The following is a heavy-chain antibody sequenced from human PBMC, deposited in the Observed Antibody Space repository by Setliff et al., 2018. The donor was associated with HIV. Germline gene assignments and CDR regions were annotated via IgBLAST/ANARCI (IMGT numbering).Heavy chain of an antibody. J-gene: IGHJ3*02. Sequence: PSETLSLTCTVSGGSTRTSGYYWGWIRQPPGKGREWIGSIYSSGSTYYNPSVKSRVSISVDTSKNQFSLKLRSVTAADTAVYYCATSAESGFGIHWGVFNIWGQGTRVTVSS. CDR1: GGSTRTSGYY. CDR2: IYSSGST. V-gene: IGHV4-39*01. CDR3: ATSAESGFGIHWGVFNI. D-gene: IGHD3-10*01.